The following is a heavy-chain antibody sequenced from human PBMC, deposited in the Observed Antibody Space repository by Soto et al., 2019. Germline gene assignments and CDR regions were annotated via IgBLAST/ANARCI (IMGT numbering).Heavy chain of an antibody. CDR1: GYTFTSYG. CDR3: ASESGRYSGYDLDY. V-gene: IGHV1-18*01. CDR2: ISAYNGNT. D-gene: IGHD5-12*01. J-gene: IGHJ4*02. Sequence: ASVKVSCKASGYTFTSYGISWVRQAPGQGLEWMGWISAYNGNTNYAQKLQGRVTMTTDTSTSTAYMELRSLRSDDTAVYYCASESGRYSGYDLDYWGQGTLVTVSS.